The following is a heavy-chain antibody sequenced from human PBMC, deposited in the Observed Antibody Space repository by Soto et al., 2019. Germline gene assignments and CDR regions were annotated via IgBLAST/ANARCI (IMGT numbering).Heavy chain of an antibody. V-gene: IGHV3-74*01. CDR2: INSDGSST. D-gene: IGHD2-21*02. Sequence: GSLRLSCAASGFTFSSYCIHWVRQAPGKGLVWVSRINSDGSSTSYADSVKGRFTISRDNAKNTLYLQMNSLRAEDTAVYYCARDPGPYGGNSVDYWGQGTLVTVSS. J-gene: IGHJ4*02. CDR1: GFTFSSYC. CDR3: ARDPGPYGGNSVDY.